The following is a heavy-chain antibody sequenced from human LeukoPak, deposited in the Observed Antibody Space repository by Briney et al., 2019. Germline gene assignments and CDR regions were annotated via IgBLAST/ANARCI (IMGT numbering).Heavy chain of an antibody. D-gene: IGHD6-13*01. V-gene: IGHV3-23*01. CDR1: GFTFSSYA. CDR2: ISGSGGST. J-gene: IGHJ4*02. Sequence: GGSLRLSCAAFGFTFSSYAMSWVRQAPGKGLEWVSTISGSGGSTYYTDSVKGRFTISRDNSKNTLYLQMNSLRAEDTAVYYCAKIAAAGPFDYWGQGTLVTVSS. CDR3: AKIAAAGPFDY.